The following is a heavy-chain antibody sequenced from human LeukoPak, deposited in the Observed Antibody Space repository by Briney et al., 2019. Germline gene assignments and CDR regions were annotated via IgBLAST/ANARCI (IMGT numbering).Heavy chain of an antibody. J-gene: IGHJ6*03. CDR1: GYTFSDYD. D-gene: IGHD1-26*01. CDR3: ARGNVGRYYYYYMDV. CDR2: MNPNSGNT. Sequence: GASVKVSCKASGYTFSDYDINWVRQATGQGLEWMGWMNPNSGNTGYAQKFQGRVTMTRNTSISTAYMELSSLRSEDTAVYYCARGNVGRYYYYYMDVWGKGTTVTVSS. V-gene: IGHV1-8*01.